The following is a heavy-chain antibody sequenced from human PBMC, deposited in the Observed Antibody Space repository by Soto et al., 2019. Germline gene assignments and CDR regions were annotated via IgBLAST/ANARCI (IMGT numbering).Heavy chain of an antibody. V-gene: IGHV4-34*01. Sequence: SETLSLTCAVYGGSFSGYYWSWIRQPPGKGLEWIGEINHSGSTNYNPSLKSRVTKSEDTSKNQFSLKLSSVTAADTAVYYCARGGYNYYGSGSHEDYYYGMDVWGQGTTVTVSS. J-gene: IGHJ6*02. CDR3: ARGGYNYYGSGSHEDYYYGMDV. CDR2: INHSGST. D-gene: IGHD3-10*01. CDR1: GGSFSGYY.